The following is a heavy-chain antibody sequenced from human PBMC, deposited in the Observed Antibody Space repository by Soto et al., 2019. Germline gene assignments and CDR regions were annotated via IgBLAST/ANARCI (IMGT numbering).Heavy chain of an antibody. Sequence: PGESLKISCKGSGYSFTSYWIGWVRQMPGKGLEWMGIIXXXXXXXRYSPSFQGQVTISADKSISTAYLQWSSLKASDTAMYYCASSYSGTTRWAYWGQGTLVTVS. V-gene: IGHV5-51*01. CDR1: GYSFTSYW. D-gene: IGHD1-26*01. J-gene: IGHJ4*02. CDR2: IXXXXXXX. CDR3: ASSYSGTTRWAY.